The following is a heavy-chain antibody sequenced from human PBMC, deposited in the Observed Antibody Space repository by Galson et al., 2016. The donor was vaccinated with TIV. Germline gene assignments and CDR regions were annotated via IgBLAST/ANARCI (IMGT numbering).Heavy chain of an antibody. J-gene: IGHJ4*02. D-gene: IGHD4-11*01. CDR1: GGTFSSYG. V-gene: IGHV1-69*04. CDR3: AFTMTTITSVDY. Sequence: SVKVSCKASGGTFSSYGISWARQAPGQGPECMGRIIPILGLTNYAQKFQGRVTITADTSTNIAYMELSSLRSEDTAVYFCAFTMTTITSVDYWGQGTLVTVSS. CDR2: IIPILGLT.